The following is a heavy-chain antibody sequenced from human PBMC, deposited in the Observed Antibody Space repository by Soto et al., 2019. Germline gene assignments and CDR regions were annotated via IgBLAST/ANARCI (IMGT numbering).Heavy chain of an antibody. CDR2: ISDRPTGHT. Sequence: GGSLRLSCVASGFTFSHYTLNWVRRAPGKGLEWVSTISDRPTGHTHYAESVRGRFTISRDDSRDTVFLQMDSLRAEDTAVYYCTTRMTAHFDYWGQGVMVTVSS. CDR1: GFTFSHYT. J-gene: IGHJ4*02. CDR3: TTRMTAHFDY. V-gene: IGHV3-23*01. D-gene: IGHD2-21*02.